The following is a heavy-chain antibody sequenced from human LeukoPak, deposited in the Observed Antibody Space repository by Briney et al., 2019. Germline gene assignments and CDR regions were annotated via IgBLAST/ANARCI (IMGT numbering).Heavy chain of an antibody. CDR3: ARDHIVGATNFDD. J-gene: IGHJ4*02. V-gene: IGHV3-7*05. CDR1: GFTFSSYW. D-gene: IGHD1-26*01. Sequence: GGSLRLSCAAPGFTFSSYWMSWVSQAPGKGLEWVANIKQDGSEKYYVDSVKGRFTISRDNAKNSLYLQMNSLRAEDTAVYYCARDHIVGATNFDDWGQGTLVTVSS. CDR2: IKQDGSEK.